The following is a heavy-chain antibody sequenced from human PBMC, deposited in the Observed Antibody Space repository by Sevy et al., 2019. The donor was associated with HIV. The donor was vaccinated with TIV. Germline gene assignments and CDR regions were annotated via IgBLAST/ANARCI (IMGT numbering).Heavy chain of an antibody. CDR1: GFSFSSYS. Sequence: GGSLRLSCAASGFSFSSYSMNWVRQAPGKGLEWVSSISGVSNYIYYADSVKGRFTISRDNAKNSLYLQMGRLRVGDTAVYYCARVGCTISSCPLHDAFDIWGQETMVTVSS. J-gene: IGHJ3*02. CDR2: ISGVSNYI. CDR3: ARVGCTISSCPLHDAFDI. V-gene: IGHV3-21*01. D-gene: IGHD2-2*01.